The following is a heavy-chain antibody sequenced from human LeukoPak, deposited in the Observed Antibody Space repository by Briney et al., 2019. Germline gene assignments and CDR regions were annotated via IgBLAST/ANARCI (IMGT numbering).Heavy chain of an antibody. CDR3: ATDGRGSYSLDY. D-gene: IGHD1-26*01. Sequence: SETLSLTCTVSGGSISSSRYYWGWIRQPPGKGLEWIGSIYYSGNTYYNPSLKSRVTISIDTSKNQFSLKLSSVTAADTAVYYCATDGRGSYSLDYWGQGTLVTVSS. V-gene: IGHV4-39*07. CDR2: IYYSGNT. CDR1: GGSISSSRYY. J-gene: IGHJ4*02.